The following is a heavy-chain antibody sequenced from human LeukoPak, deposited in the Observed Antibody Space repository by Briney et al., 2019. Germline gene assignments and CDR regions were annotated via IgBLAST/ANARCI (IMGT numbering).Heavy chain of an antibody. V-gene: IGHV3-23*01. J-gene: IGHJ4*02. Sequence: PGGSLRLSCAASGFTFSSYAMSWVGQAPGKGLEWVSAISGSGGSTYYADSVKGRFTISRDNAKNSLYLQMNSLRAEDTAVYYCASSSHTLGPADYWGQGTLVTVSS. CDR3: ASSSHTLGPADY. CDR1: GFTFSSYA. CDR2: ISGSGGST. D-gene: IGHD2/OR15-2a*01.